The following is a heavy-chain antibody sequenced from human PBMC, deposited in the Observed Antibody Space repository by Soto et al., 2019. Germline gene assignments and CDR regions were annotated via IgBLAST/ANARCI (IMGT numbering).Heavy chain of an antibody. D-gene: IGHD4-17*01. CDR2: IHNSGST. Sequence: QVQLQESGPGLVKPSETLSLTCTVSGGSVSSGSYYWSWIRQPPGRGLEWFGFIHNSGSTSYNPSLKSRVTISLDTSKKQFSLKLSSVTAADTAVYYCVRGGYGDAFDFWGQGTLATVSS. CDR3: VRGGYGDAFDF. V-gene: IGHV4-61*01. J-gene: IGHJ4*02. CDR1: GGSVSSGSYY.